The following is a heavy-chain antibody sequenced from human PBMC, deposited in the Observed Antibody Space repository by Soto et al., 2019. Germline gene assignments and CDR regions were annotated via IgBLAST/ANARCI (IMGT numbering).Heavy chain of an antibody. Sequence: GGSLRLSCAASGFPFSSYAMSWVRQAPGKGLEWVSAISGSGGSTYYADSVKGRFTISRDNSKNTLYLQMNSLRAEDTAVYYCAKALILVDAFDIWGQGTMVTVSS. CDR1: GFPFSSYA. CDR3: AKALILVDAFDI. CDR2: ISGSGGST. J-gene: IGHJ3*02. V-gene: IGHV3-23*01. D-gene: IGHD6-13*01.